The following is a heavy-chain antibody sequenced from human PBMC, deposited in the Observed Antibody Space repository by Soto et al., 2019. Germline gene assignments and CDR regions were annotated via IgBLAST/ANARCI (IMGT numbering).Heavy chain of an antibody. Sequence: ASVKVSCKASGYTFTSYAMQWVRQAPGQRLEWMGWINAGNGNTKYSQKFQGRVTISLDTPKSQFSLKVSSVTAADTAIYYCAGIVVEEAAQFDSWGQGTLVTVSS. D-gene: IGHD2-15*01. J-gene: IGHJ4*02. CDR1: GYTFTSYA. CDR3: AGIVVEEAAQFDS. V-gene: IGHV1-3*01. CDR2: INAGNGNT.